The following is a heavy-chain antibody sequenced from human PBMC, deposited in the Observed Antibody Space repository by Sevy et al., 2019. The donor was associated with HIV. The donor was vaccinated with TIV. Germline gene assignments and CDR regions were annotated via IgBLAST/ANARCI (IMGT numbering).Heavy chain of an antibody. CDR2: ISAYNGNT. J-gene: IGHJ4*02. D-gene: IGHD6-19*01. V-gene: IGHV1-18*01. CDR1: GYTFTSYG. Sequence: ASVKVSWKASGYTFTSYGISWVRQAPGQGLEWMGWISAYNGNTNYAQKLQGRVTMTTDTSTSTAYMELRSLRSDDTAMYYCARDSPSGWPYYFDYWGQGTLVTVSS. CDR3: ARDSPSGWPYYFDY.